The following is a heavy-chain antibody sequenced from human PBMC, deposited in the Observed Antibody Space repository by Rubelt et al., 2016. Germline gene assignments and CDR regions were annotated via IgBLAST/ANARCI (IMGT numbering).Heavy chain of an antibody. CDR3: ARDPDSRYFDWKRRANGSDY. V-gene: IGHV1-46*01. CDR2: INPSGGST. J-gene: IGHJ4*02. Sequence: LGWVGIINPSGGSTSYAQKFQGRVTMTRDTSTSTVYMELSSLRSEDTAVYYCARDPDSRYFDWKRRANGSDYWGQGTLVTVSS. D-gene: IGHD3-9*01.